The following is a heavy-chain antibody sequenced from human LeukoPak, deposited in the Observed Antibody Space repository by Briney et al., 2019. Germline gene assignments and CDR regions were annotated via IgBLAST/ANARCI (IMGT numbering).Heavy chain of an antibody. CDR2: IYNSGST. J-gene: IGHJ4*02. CDR1: GGSISSYY. Sequence: SETLSLTCTVSGGSISSYYWSWIRQPPGKGLEWVGYIYNSGSTNYNPSLKSRVTISLDTSKNQFSLMLSSVTAADTAVYDCAGGGAARLGYFDYWGQGTLVTVSS. V-gene: IGHV4-59*01. CDR3: AGGGAARLGYFDY. D-gene: IGHD6-6*01.